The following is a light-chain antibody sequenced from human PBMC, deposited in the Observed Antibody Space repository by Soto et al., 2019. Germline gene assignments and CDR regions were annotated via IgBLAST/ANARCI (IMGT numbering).Light chain of an antibody. J-gene: IGKJ2*01. Sequence: DLQMTQSPSALSASVGDRVTITCRANQNIRRYLNWYQQKPGKAPNLLIYAASNLQSGVPSRFSGTGSGADLPLTISSLQAEDVGTYYCQHTYSIPHTFGQGTKLEIK. CDR3: QHTYSIPHT. CDR2: AAS. CDR1: QNIRRY. V-gene: IGKV1-39*01.